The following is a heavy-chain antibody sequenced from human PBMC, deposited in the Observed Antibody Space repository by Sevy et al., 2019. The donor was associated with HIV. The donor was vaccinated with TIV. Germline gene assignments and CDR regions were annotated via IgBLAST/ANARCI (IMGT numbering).Heavy chain of an antibody. J-gene: IGHJ3*02. CDR2: ISYDGSNK. V-gene: IGHV3-30*03. CDR1: GFTFSHYG. Sequence: GESLKISCVASGFTFSHYGMHWVRQAPGKGLEWVALISYDGSNKYYAVSVKGRFTISRDNSKSTLYLQMNSLRAEEMSVYYCATDREGAASPKRAFDIWGQGTLVTVSS. D-gene: IGHD6-13*01. CDR3: ATDREGAASPKRAFDI.